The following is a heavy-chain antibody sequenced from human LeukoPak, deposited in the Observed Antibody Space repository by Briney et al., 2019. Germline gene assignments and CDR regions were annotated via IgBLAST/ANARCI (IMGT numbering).Heavy chain of an antibody. D-gene: IGHD3-10*01. CDR3: ARDEGASGSYFNY. V-gene: IGHV3-64*01. CDR1: GFTFSSYA. CDR2: ISSNGGST. J-gene: IGHJ4*02. Sequence: GGSLRLSCAASGFTFSSYAMHWVRQAPGKGLEYVSAISSNGGSTYYANSVKGKFTISRDNSKNTLYLQMGSLRAEDMAVYYCARDEGASGSYFNYWGQGTLVTVSS.